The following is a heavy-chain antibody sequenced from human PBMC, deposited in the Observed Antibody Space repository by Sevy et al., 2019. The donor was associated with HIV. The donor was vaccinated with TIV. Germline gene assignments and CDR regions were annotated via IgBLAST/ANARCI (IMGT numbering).Heavy chain of an antibody. CDR3: ARGGDVDTAMDGV. CDR1: GFTFSSYA. Sequence: GGSLRLSCAASGFTFSSYAMHWVRQAPGKGLEWVAVISYDGSNKYYADSVKGRLTISRDNSKNTLYLQMNSLRAEDTAVYYWARGGDVDTAMDGVWGQGTTVTVSS. D-gene: IGHD5-18*01. CDR2: ISYDGSNK. V-gene: IGHV3-30*04. J-gene: IGHJ6*02.